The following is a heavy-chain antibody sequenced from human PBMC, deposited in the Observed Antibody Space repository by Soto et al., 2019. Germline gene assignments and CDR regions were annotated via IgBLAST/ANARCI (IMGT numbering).Heavy chain of an antibody. CDR3: ARVVRFVCGHGGY. CDR1: GYTFTEFD. J-gene: IGHJ4*01. D-gene: IGHD3-16*01. V-gene: IGHV1-8*01. CDR2: MNTNTGNT. Sequence: QVLLVQSGADVKKPGASVKVSCKTSGYTFTEFDIHWVRQAPGQGLEWMGWMNTNTGNTGYAQKFQGRVSMTRDTSISKAYMELRRLRSEYTAVYYCARVVRFVCGHGGYWGQGTLVTVSS.